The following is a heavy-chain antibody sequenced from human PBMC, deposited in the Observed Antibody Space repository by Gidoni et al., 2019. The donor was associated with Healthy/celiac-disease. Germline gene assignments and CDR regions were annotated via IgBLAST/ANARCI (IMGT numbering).Heavy chain of an antibody. Sequence: QVQLQESGPGLAQPSQPLSLTCTVSGGSIRSGSYSWSWIRQPAGKGLEWIGRIYTSGSTNYNPSLKSRVTMSVDTSKNQFSLKLSSVTAADTAVYYCARAVATGFGSYYYYGMDVWGQGTTVTVSS. V-gene: IGHV4-61*02. CDR3: ARAVATGFGSYYYYGMDV. D-gene: IGHD1-1*01. CDR1: GGSIRSGSYS. CDR2: IYTSGST. J-gene: IGHJ6*02.